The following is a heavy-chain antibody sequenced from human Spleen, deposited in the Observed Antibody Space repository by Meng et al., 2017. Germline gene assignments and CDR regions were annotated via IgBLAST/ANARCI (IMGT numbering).Heavy chain of an antibody. CDR1: GYSISSGYY. CDR2: IYHSGST. Sequence: SETLSLTCTVSGYSISSGYYWGWIRQPPGKGLEWIGSIYHSGSTYYNPSLKSRLTISLDTSKNQFSLNLSSVTAADTAVYYCARERGEEWLLRRSWFDPWGQGTLVTVSS. V-gene: IGHV4-38-2*02. J-gene: IGHJ5*02. CDR3: ARERGEEWLLRRSWFDP. D-gene: IGHD6-19*01.